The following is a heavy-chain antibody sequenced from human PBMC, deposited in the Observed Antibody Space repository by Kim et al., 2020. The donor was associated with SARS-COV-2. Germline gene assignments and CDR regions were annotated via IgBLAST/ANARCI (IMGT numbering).Heavy chain of an antibody. CDR1: GFTFSSYG. J-gene: IGHJ3*02. D-gene: IGHD1-7*01. V-gene: IGHV3-30*18. Sequence: GGSLRLSCAASGFTFSSYGMHWVRQAPGKGLEWVAVISYDGSNKYYADSVKGRFTISRDNSKNTLYLQMNSLRAEDTAVYYCAKDMEFDWNYVFAFDIWGQGTMVTVSS. CDR3: AKDMEFDWNYVFAFDI. CDR2: ISYDGSNK.